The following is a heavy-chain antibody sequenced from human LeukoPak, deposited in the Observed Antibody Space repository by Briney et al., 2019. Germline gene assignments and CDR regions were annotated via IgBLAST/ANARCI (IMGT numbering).Heavy chain of an antibody. Sequence: NPSETLSLTCAVYGGSFSGYYWSWIRQPPGKGLEWIGEINHSGSTNYNPSLKSRVTISVDTSRNQFSLKLSSVTAADTAVYYCARGYSSSTYFDYWGQGTLVTVSS. CDR1: GGSFSGYY. CDR3: ARGYSSSTYFDY. CDR2: INHSGST. D-gene: IGHD6-6*01. J-gene: IGHJ4*02. V-gene: IGHV4-34*01.